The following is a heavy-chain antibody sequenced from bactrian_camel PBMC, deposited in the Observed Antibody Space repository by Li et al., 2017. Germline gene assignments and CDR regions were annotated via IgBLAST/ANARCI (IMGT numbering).Heavy chain of an antibody. CDR3: ATSPYNSRCVFGY. CDR1: GYTWSA. V-gene: IGHV3-2*01. J-gene: IGHJ6*01. CDR2: INSDGTNT. D-gene: IGHD2*01. Sequence: HVQLVESGGGSVQPGGSLTLSCVASGYTWSAWVRQAPGKGLEWVCSINSDGTNTYCADSVKGRITLSRDYAESTLYLQMNSLKPEDTAMYYCATSPYNSRCVFGYWGQGTQVTVS.